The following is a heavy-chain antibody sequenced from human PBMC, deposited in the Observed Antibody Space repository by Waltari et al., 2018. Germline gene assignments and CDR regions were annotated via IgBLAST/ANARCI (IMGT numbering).Heavy chain of an antibody. CDR3: ARENTMVRGVRGPGMDV. CDR2: IYTNGIT. V-gene: IGHV4-4*07. J-gene: IGHJ6*02. D-gene: IGHD3-10*01. Sequence: QVQLQESGPGLVKPSETLSLTCTVSGGSISSYYWSCIRQPAGKGLELIGRIYTNGITHNTTNLKSRVTMSVDTSKNQFSLKLSPVTAADTAVYYCARENTMVRGVRGPGMDVWGQGTTVTVSS. CDR1: GGSISSYY.